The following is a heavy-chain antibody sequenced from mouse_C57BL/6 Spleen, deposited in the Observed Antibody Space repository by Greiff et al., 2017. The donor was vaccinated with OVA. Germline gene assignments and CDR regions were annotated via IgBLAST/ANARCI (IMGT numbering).Heavy chain of an antibody. V-gene: IGHV1-69*01. CDR3: ASYDYDGEYFDD. CDR1: GYTFTSYW. CDR2: IDPSDSYT. J-gene: IGHJ1*03. Sequence: QVQPQQPGAELVMPGASVKLSCKASGYTFTSYWMPWVQQRPGQGLEWIGEIDPSDSYTNYTQKFKGQSTLPVDKSSSPAYMQLSSLTSEDSAVYYCASYDYDGEYFDDWGKGTTVTVSS. D-gene: IGHD2-4*01.